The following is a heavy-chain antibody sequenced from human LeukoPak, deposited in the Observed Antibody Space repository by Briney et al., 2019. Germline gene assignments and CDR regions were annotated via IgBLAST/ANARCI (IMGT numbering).Heavy chain of an antibody. J-gene: IGHJ4*02. Sequence: TSETLSLTCAVSGGSISSGGYSWSWIRQPPGKGLEWIGYIYHSGSTYYNPSLKSRVTISVDRSKNQFSLKLSSVTAADTAVYYCAREVTDEEPDYWGQGTLVTVSS. CDR3: AREVTDEEPDY. CDR2: IYHSGST. CDR1: GGSISSGGYS. V-gene: IGHV4-30-2*01. D-gene: IGHD2-21*02.